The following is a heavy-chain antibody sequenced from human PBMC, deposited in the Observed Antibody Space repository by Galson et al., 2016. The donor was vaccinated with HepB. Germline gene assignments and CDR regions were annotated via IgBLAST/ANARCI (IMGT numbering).Heavy chain of an antibody. CDR1: GGSISNNYW. V-gene: IGHV4-4*02. CDR2: IYQTGTA. J-gene: IGHJ4*02. CDR3: TRGTLGTTASMAFDY. D-gene: IGHD1-26*01. Sequence: TLSLTCAVSGGSISNNYWWSWVRQSPGNGLEWIGEIYQTGTANYNPPFTSRATISVDKSENQISLRLNSVTAADTAVYYCTRGTLGTTASMAFDYWGQGTRVSVSS.